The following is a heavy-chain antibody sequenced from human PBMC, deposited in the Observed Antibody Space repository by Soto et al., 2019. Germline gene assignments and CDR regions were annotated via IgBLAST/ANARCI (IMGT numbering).Heavy chain of an antibody. Sequence: LQLQESGPGLVKPSETLSLTCTVSGGSITEYTCYWGWIRQSPGNGLECIGSIYNTGTTYYTPSLKSRVTISVDTSKNQFSLELTSVPAADTAIYYCARHASLVGGRTPCYFDYWGPGTLVTVSS. J-gene: IGHJ4*03. D-gene: IGHD3-10*01. CDR3: ARHASLVGGRTPCYFDY. CDR2: IYNTGTT. CDR1: GGSITEYTCY. V-gene: IGHV4-39*01.